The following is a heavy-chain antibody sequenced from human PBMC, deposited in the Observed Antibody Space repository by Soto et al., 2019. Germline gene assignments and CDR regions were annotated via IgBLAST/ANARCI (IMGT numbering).Heavy chain of an antibody. V-gene: IGHV1-69*02. CDR2: IIPVLGVT. J-gene: IGHJ6*02. CDR3: ARRRYCGVDCYNKFYYGMDV. Sequence: QVQLVQSGAEVRKPGSSVEVSCMASGSTFSSYTVNWVRQAPGQGLEWIGRIIPVLGVTHYARRFQGRVTITADRSRKTASMELTSLTSEDTDVYYCARRRYCGVDCYNKFYYGMDVWGQGTTVTVSS. CDR1: GSTFSSYT. D-gene: IGHD2-21*02.